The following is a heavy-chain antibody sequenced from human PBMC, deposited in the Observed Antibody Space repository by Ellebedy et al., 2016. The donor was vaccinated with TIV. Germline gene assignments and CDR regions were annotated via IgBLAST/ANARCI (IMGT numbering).Heavy chain of an antibody. CDR1: GGSISSYY. V-gene: IGHV4-59*08. CDR2: IYYSGST. J-gene: IGHJ4*02. CDR3: ARNYYDTSGYYRIDY. D-gene: IGHD3-22*01. Sequence: MPSETLSLTCTVSGGSISSYYWSWIRQPPGKGLEWIGSIYYSGSTKYNPSLKSRVTISVDTSKNQFSLKLTSVTAADTAVYYCARNYYDTSGYYRIDYWGQGTLVTVSS.